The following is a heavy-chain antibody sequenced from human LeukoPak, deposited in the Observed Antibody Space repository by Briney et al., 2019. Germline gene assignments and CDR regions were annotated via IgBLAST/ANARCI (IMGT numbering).Heavy chain of an antibody. Sequence: SETLSLTCTVSGGSISSYYWSWIRQPPGKGLEWIGYIYYSGSTNYNPSLKSRVTISVDTSKNQFSLKLSSVTAADTAVYYCARGSFSITPHFDYWGQGMLVTVSS. CDR2: IYYSGST. V-gene: IGHV4-59*01. CDR1: GGSISSYY. D-gene: IGHD3-10*01. CDR3: ARGSFSITPHFDY. J-gene: IGHJ4*02.